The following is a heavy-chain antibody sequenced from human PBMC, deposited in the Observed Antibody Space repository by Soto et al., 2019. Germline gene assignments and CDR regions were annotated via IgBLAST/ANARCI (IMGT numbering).Heavy chain of an antibody. V-gene: IGHV4-59*01. Sequence: QVQLQESGPGLVRPSETLSLTCTVSGGSINSYFWSWIRQSPGKGLEWIGHIYYSGSTSYSPSLKSRVSISVDTSKNQFSLEVHSVTAADTAVYYCAGAGTNMVQFDYWGQGTLVTVSS. CDR2: IYYSGST. J-gene: IGHJ4*02. CDR3: AGAGTNMVQFDY. CDR1: GGSINSYF. D-gene: IGHD3-10*01.